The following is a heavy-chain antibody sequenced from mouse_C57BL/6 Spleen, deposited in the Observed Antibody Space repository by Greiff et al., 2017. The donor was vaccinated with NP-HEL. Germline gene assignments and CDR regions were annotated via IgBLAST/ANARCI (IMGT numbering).Heavy chain of an antibody. Sequence: QVQLQQPGAELVKPGASAKLSCKASGYTFTSYWLKWVKQRPGQGLEWIGEIDPSDCYTNYTQQFKGTATLTGDTSSSTAYMQLSSLTSEDSAVYYCARGGAGFAYWGQGTLVTVAA. CDR1: GYTFTSYW. J-gene: IGHJ3*01. CDR3: ARGGAGFAY. V-gene: IGHV1-50*01. D-gene: IGHD1-1*02. CDR2: IDPSDCYT.